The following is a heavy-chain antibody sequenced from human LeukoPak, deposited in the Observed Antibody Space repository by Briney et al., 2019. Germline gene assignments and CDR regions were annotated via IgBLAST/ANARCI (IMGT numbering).Heavy chain of an antibody. CDR3: ARHPYSSSTGSWFDP. V-gene: IGHV3-21*01. CDR1: GFTFSSYD. D-gene: IGHD6-6*01. J-gene: IGHJ5*02. Sequence: GGSLRLSCAASGFTFSSYDMHWVRQATGKGLEWVSSISSSSSYIYYADSVKGRLTISRDNAKDSLYLQMNSLRAEDTAVYYCARHPYSSSTGSWFDPWGQGTLVTVSS. CDR2: ISSSSSYI.